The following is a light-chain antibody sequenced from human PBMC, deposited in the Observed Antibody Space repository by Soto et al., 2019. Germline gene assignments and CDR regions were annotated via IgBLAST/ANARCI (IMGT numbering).Light chain of an antibody. J-gene: IGKJ1*01. Sequence: DIQMTQSPSTLSASVGDRVTITCRASQSISTWLAWYQQKPGKAPNLLIYDASTLESGVPSRFSGSGSGTDFTLTITRLPPDDFATYYCQQYATFWTFGHGTKVAI. V-gene: IGKV1-5*01. CDR1: QSISTW. CDR2: DAS. CDR3: QQYATFWT.